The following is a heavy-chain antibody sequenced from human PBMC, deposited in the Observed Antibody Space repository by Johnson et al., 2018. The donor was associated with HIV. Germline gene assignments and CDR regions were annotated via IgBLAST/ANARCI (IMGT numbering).Heavy chain of an antibody. CDR1: GFTFDDYA. J-gene: IGHJ3*02. D-gene: IGHD3-22*01. CDR2: ISWNSGSI. V-gene: IGHV3-9*01. Sequence: DVQVVESGGGLVQPGRSLRLSCAASGFTFDDYAMHWVRQAPGKGLEWVSGISWNSGSIGYADSVKGRFTISRDNSKNTLYLQMNSLRAEDTAVFYCAKDLHYDSREGYAFDIWGQGTMVTVSS. CDR3: AKDLHYDSREGYAFDI.